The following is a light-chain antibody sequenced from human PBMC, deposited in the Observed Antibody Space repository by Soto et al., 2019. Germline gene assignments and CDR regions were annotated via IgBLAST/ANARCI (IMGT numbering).Light chain of an antibody. CDR1: SSDVGSYNL. Sequence: QSALTQPASVSGSPGQSITISCTGTSSDVGSYNLVSWYQHHPGKAPKFIIYEDNKRPSGVSNRFSGSKSGNTASPTISGLQAEDEADYYCCAFVRSNALLFGGGTKVTVL. V-gene: IGLV2-23*01. CDR2: EDN. CDR3: CAFVRSNALL. J-gene: IGLJ2*01.